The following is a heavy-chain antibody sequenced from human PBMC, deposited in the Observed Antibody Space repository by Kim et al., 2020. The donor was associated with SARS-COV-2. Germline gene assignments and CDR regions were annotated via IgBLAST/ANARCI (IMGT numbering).Heavy chain of an antibody. Sequence: SETLSLTCTVSSDSISSYYWSWIRQLPGKGLEWIGYIFHSGSTNYNPSLKIRVTISWDTSRNQFSLDLTSVSDADTAVYYCARSEGRASWDKFDYWVQG. CDR2: IFHSGST. D-gene: IGHD1-26*01. J-gene: IGHJ4*02. V-gene: IGHV4-59*01. CDR1: SDSISSYY. CDR3: ARSEGRASWDKFDY.